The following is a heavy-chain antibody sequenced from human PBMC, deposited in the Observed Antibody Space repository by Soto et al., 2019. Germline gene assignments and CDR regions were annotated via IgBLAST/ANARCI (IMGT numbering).Heavy chain of an antibody. D-gene: IGHD5-12*01. Sequence: SKTLSLTCAVSGGSISSGGYSWSWIRQPPGKGLEWIGYIYHSGSTYYNPSLKSRVTISVDRSKNQFSLKLSSVTAADTAVYYCARDRGFNWFDPWGQGTLVTVSS. CDR2: IYHSGST. CDR3: ARDRGFNWFDP. J-gene: IGHJ5*02. V-gene: IGHV4-30-2*01. CDR1: GGSISSGGYS.